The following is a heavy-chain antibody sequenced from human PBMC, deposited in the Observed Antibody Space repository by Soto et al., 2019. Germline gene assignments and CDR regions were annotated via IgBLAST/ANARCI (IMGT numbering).Heavy chain of an antibody. CDR1: GYTFTSYD. CDR3: ARDKVGMVDY. V-gene: IGHV1-8*01. CDR2: MNPNSGNT. J-gene: IGHJ4*02. D-gene: IGHD5-12*01. Sequence: QVQLVQSGAEVKKPGASVKVSCKASGYTFTSYDINWVRQATGQGLEWMGWMNPNSGNTGYAQKSQCRGTMTRNASVGTAYMALSSLRSEDAAVYYCARDKVGMVDYWGQGTRVTVSS.